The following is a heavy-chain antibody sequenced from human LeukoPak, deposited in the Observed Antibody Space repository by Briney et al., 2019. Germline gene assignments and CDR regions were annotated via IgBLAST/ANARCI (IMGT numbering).Heavy chain of an antibody. V-gene: IGHV1-46*01. CDR3: ARTYSSGWYDLDY. Sequence: ASVKVSCKASGYTFTSYYMHWVRQAPGQGLEWMGIINPGGGSTSYAQKFQGRVTMIRDTSTSTVYMELSSLRSEDTAVYYCARTYSSGWYDLDYWGQGTLVTVSS. J-gene: IGHJ4*02. CDR1: GYTFTSYY. CDR2: INPGGGST. D-gene: IGHD6-19*01.